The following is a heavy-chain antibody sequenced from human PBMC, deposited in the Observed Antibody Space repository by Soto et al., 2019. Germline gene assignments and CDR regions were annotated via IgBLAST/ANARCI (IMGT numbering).Heavy chain of an antibody. CDR1: GDTFTNYD. CDR3: AGGRNGMDD. Sequence: QVQLVQSGAEVKKPGASVKVSCKASGDTFTNYDIKWVRQPTGQGLEWMGWMNPNSGNTGYAQKIQGRVSMTRNTSMSKAYMELSSLRSEDTSVYYCAGGRNGMDDWVQGTTVTVSS. J-gene: IGHJ6*02. CDR2: MNPNSGNT. V-gene: IGHV1-8*01.